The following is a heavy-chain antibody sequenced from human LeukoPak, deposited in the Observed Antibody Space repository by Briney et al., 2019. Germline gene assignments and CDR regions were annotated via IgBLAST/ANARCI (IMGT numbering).Heavy chain of an antibody. V-gene: IGHV3-20*04. CDR3: ARDPYYYDSSGYRDY. CDR2: INWNGGST. J-gene: IGHJ4*02. Sequence: GGSLRLSCAASGFTFDDYGMSWVRQAPGKGLEWVSGINWNGGSTGYADSVKGRFTISRDNAKNSLYLQMNSLRAEDTAVYYCARDPYYYDSSGYRDYWGQGTLVTVSS. D-gene: IGHD3-22*01. CDR1: GFTFDDYG.